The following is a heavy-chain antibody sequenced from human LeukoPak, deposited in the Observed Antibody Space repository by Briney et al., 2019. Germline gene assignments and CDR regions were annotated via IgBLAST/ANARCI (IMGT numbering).Heavy chain of an antibody. D-gene: IGHD2-2*01. V-gene: IGHV1-69*05. J-gene: IGHJ3*02. Sequence: ASVKVPCKASGGTFSSYAISWVRQAPGQGLEWMGRIIPIFGTANYAQKFQGRVTITTDESTSTAYMELSSLRSEDTAVYYCATDYCSSTSCYADAIPSAFDIWGQGTMVTVSS. CDR2: IIPIFGTA. CDR3: ATDYCSSTSCYADAIPSAFDI. CDR1: GGTFSSYA.